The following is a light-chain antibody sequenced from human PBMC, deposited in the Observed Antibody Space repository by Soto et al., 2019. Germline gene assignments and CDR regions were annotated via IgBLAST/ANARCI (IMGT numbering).Light chain of an antibody. CDR3: QQYRGT. CDR1: QSISSW. V-gene: IGKV1-5*01. J-gene: IGKJ1*01. CDR2: DAS. Sequence: DIQMTQSPSTLSASVGDRVTITCRASQSISSWLAWYQQKPGKAPKLLIYDASSLESGVPSRFSGSGSGTEFTLTIGSLQPDHFATYYCQQYRGTFGQGTKVEIK.